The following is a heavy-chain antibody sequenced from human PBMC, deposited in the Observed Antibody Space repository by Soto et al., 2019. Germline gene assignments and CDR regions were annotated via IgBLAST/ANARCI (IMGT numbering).Heavy chain of an antibody. D-gene: IGHD3-16*01. J-gene: IGHJ6*02. Sequence: ASVKVSCKASGYRFSNYYLHWVRQAPGQGLEWMGWISPYRGATNYAKKFEGRVTITSDTSSSTASLDLTRLTPDDTAIYYCARDLRFGYGNSYHYGMADWGQGTTVTVSS. CDR2: ISPYRGAT. CDR3: ARDLRFGYGNSYHYGMAD. CDR1: GYRFSNYY. V-gene: IGHV1-2*02.